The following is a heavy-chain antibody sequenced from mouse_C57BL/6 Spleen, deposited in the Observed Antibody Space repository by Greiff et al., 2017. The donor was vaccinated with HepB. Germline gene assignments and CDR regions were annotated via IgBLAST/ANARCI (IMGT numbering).Heavy chain of an antibody. CDR3: RRGYSKVDY. V-gene: IGHV1-15*01. CDR2: IDPETGGT. Sequence: QVQLKQSGAELVRPGASVTLSCKASGYTFTDYEMHWVKQTPVHGLEWIGAIDPETGGTAYNQKFKGKAILTADKSSSTAYMELRSLTSEDSAVYYCRRGYSKVDYWGQGTTLTVSS. D-gene: IGHD2-5*01. CDR1: GYTFTDYE. J-gene: IGHJ2*01.